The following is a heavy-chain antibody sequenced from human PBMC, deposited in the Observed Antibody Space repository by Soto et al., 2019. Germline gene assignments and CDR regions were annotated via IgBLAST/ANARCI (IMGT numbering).Heavy chain of an antibody. V-gene: IGHV4-34*01. Sequence: SGTLSLTCAVYGGSFSGYYWGWIRQPPGKGLEWIGEINHSGSTNYNPSLKSRVTISVDTSKNQFSLKLSSVTAADTAVYYCARRAHITGTSGYYYGMDVWGQGTTVTVSS. CDR2: INHSGST. CDR3: ARRAHITGTSGYYYGMDV. J-gene: IGHJ6*02. D-gene: IGHD1-20*01. CDR1: GGSFSGYY.